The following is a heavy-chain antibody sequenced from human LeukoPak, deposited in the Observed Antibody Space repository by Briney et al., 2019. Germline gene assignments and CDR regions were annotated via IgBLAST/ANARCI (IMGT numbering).Heavy chain of an antibody. CDR3: ARGYSSGISQN. CDR2: INPNSGGI. Sequence: ASVKVSCKASGYTFTGYYMHWVRQAPGQGLEWMGRINPNSGGINYAQKFQGRVTMTRDTSISTAYMELSRLRSDDTAVYYCARGYSSGISQNWGQGTLVTVSS. J-gene: IGHJ4*02. V-gene: IGHV1-2*06. D-gene: IGHD6-19*01. CDR1: GYTFTGYY.